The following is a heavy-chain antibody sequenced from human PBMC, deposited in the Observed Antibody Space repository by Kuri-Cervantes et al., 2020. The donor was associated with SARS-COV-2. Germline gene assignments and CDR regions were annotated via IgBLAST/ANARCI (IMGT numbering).Heavy chain of an antibody. Sequence: GESLKISCEVSGFTFSNAWMSWVRQAPGKGLEWVGRIKSKTDGGTTDYAAPVKGRFTISRDDSKNTLYLQMNSLKTEDTAVYYCTTDLKPWRADYWGQGTLVTVSS. CDR2: IKSKTDGGTT. CDR3: TTDLKPWRADY. J-gene: IGHJ4*02. CDR1: GFTFSNAW. V-gene: IGHV3-15*01. D-gene: IGHD3-3*01.